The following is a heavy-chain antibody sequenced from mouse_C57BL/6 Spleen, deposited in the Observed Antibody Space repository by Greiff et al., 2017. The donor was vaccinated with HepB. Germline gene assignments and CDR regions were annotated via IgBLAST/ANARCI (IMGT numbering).Heavy chain of an antibody. CDR2: INPSTGGT. Sequence: EVKVEESGPELVKPGASVKISCKASGYSFTGYYMHWVKQSSEKSLEWIGEINPSTGGTSYNQKFKGKATLTVDKSSSTAYMQLKSLTSEDSAVYYCAREKILTGTDYWGQGTTLTVSS. CDR1: GYSFTGYY. D-gene: IGHD4-1*01. J-gene: IGHJ2*01. V-gene: IGHV1-43*01. CDR3: AREKILTGTDY.